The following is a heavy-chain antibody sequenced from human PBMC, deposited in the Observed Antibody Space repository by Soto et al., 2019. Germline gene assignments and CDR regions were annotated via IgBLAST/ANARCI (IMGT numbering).Heavy chain of an antibody. J-gene: IGHJ6*02. CDR3: ARAKPTGYGMDV. CDR1: GYTFTSYD. V-gene: IGHV1-8*01. Sequence: QVQLVQSGAEVKKPGASVKVSCKASGYTFTSYDTNWVRQATGQGLEWMGWMNPNSGNTGYAQKFQGRVTMTRNTSISTAYMELSSLRSEATAVYYCARAKPTGYGMDVWGQGTTVTVSS. CDR2: MNPNSGNT.